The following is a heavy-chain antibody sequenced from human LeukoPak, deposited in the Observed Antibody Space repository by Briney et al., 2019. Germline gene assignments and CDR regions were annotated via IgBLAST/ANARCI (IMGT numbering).Heavy chain of an antibody. CDR2: IYTSGST. CDR1: GGSISNYY. CDR3: ARESGYYYDTSGYTFDY. D-gene: IGHD3-22*01. V-gene: IGHV4-4*07. J-gene: IGHJ4*02. Sequence: SETPSLTXTVSGGSISNYYWSWIRQSAGKGLEWIGRIYTSGSTNYNPSLKSRVSMSVDTSKNQFSLRLRSVTAADTAVYYCARESGYYYDTSGYTFDYWGQGIVVTVSS.